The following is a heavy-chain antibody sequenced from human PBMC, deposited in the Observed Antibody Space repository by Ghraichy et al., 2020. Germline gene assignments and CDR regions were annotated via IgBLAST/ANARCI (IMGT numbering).Heavy chain of an antibody. V-gene: IGHV1-18*01. CDR2: ISVYNGNT. Sequence: SVKVSCKAFGISFTTYGINWVRQAPGQGLEWMGWISVYNGNTNYARKFQGRVTMTTDTSTSTAYMELRSLRSDDTAVYFCARDSGLRWLQLLYWGQGTLVTVSS. J-gene: IGHJ4*02. D-gene: IGHD5-24*01. CDR1: GISFTTYG. CDR3: ARDSGLRWLQLLY.